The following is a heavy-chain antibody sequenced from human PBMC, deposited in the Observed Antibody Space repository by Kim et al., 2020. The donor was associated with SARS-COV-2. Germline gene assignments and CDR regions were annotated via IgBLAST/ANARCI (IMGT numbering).Heavy chain of an antibody. V-gene: IGHV3-9*01. D-gene: IGHD6-19*01. J-gene: IGHJ4*02. CDR1: GFTFDDYA. CDR3: AKDSYSSGWSRFDY. CDR2: ISWNSGSI. Sequence: GGSLRLSCAASGFTFDDYAMHWVRQAPGKGLEWVSGISWNSGSIGYADSVKGRFTISRDNAKNSLYLQMNSLRPEDTALYYCAKDSYSSGWSRFDYWGQGTLVTVSS.